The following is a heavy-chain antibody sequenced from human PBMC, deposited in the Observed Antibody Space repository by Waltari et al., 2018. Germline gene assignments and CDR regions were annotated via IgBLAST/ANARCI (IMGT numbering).Heavy chain of an antibody. CDR3: ARSSGSYYGQGY. CDR2: ISSSSYI. V-gene: IGHV3-21*01. CDR1: GFTFSSYS. D-gene: IGHD1-26*01. Sequence: EVQLVESGGGLVKPGGSLRLSCAASGFTFSSYSMNWVRQAPGKGLEWVSSISSSSYIYYADSVKGRFTISRDNAKNSLYLQMNSLRAEDTAVYYCARSSGSYYGQGYWGQGTLVTVSS. J-gene: IGHJ4*02.